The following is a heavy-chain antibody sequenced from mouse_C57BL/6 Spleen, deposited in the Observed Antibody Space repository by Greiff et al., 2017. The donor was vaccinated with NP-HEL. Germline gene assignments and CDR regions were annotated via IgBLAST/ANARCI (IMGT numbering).Heavy chain of an antibody. CDR3: AAYYSRVAWFAY. D-gene: IGHD2-5*01. V-gene: IGHV1-7*01. Sequence: QVHVKQSGAELAKPGASVKLSCKASGYTFTSYWMHWVKQRPGQGLEWIGYINPSSGYTKSNPKFKDKATLTADKSSITAYLQLCSLTYEDSAIYYCAAYYSRVAWFAYWGQGTLVTVSA. CDR2: INPSSGYT. CDR1: GYTFTSYW. J-gene: IGHJ3*01.